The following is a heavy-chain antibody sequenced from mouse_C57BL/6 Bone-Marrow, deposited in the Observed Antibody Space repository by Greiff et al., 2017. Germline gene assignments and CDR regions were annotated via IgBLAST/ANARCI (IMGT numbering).Heavy chain of an antibody. D-gene: IGHD2-1*01. CDR1: GYSITSGYY. CDR2: ISYDGSN. V-gene: IGHV3-6*01. CDR3: ARDRNYGNHSFAY. Sequence: EVKLVESGPGLVKPSQSLSLTCSVTGYSITSGYYWNWIRQFPGNKLEWMGYISYDGSNNYNPSLKNRISITRDTSKNQFFLKLNSVTTEDTATYYCARDRNYGNHSFAYWGQGTLVTVSA. J-gene: IGHJ3*01.